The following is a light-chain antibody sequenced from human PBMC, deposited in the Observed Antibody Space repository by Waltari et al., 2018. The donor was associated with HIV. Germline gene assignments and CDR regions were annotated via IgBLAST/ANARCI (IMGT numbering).Light chain of an antibody. CDR2: DVS. CDR3: HHRDNWPRHT. V-gene: IGKV3-11*01. Sequence: VLTQSPDTLSLSPGERATLSCWASQTVSGSLAWYQHRPGQPPKLLIYDVSKRATDIPGRCSGSGSGTDFTRTISSLQPDDFAVYYCHHRDNWPRHTFGQGTKLEI. J-gene: IGKJ2*01. CDR1: QTVSGS.